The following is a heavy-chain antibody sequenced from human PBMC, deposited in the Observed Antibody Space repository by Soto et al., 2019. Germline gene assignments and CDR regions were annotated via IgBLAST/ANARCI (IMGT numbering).Heavy chain of an antibody. V-gene: IGHV4-34*01. CDR1: GGSFSGYY. CDR3: ARGVPYYYGSGRSGWFDP. D-gene: IGHD3-10*01. CDR2: INHSGST. Sequence: SETLSLTCAVYGGSFSGYYWSWIRQPPGKGLEWIGEINHSGSTNYNPSLKSRVTISVDTSKNQFSLKLSSVTAADTAVYYCARGVPYYYGSGRSGWFDPWGQGTLVNVAS. J-gene: IGHJ5*02.